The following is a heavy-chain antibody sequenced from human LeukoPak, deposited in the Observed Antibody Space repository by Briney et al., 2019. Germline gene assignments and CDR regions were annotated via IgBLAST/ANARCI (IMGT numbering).Heavy chain of an antibody. D-gene: IGHD6-19*01. J-gene: IGHJ6*02. CDR2: ISGHNGNT. Sequence: ASVTVSCKASGGTFSSYAISWVRQAPGQGLEWMGWISGHNGNTNYAQRFQGRVTMTTDTSTSTAYMELRSLRSDDTAVYFCARDRGSSGSKKYYYYYGMDVWGQGTTVTVSS. CDR1: GGTFSSYA. V-gene: IGHV1-18*01. CDR3: ARDRGSSGSKKYYYYYGMDV.